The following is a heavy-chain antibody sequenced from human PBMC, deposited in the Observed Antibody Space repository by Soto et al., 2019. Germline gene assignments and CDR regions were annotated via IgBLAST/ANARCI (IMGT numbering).Heavy chain of an antibody. CDR2: ISYDGSNK. Sequence: QVQLVASGGCVVQPGRSLRLSCAASGFTFSSYGMHWVRQAPGKGLEWVAVISYDGSNKYYADSVKGRFTISRDNSKNTLYLQRNSLRAEDTAVYYCAKSQGPYGDFLDYWGQGTLVTVSS. J-gene: IGHJ4*02. CDR3: AKSQGPYGDFLDY. CDR1: GFTFSSYG. V-gene: IGHV3-30*18. D-gene: IGHD4-17*01.